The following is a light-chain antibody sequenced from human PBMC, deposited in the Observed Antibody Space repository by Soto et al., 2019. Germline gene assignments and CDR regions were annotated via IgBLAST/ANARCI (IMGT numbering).Light chain of an antibody. V-gene: IGLV2-23*01. CDR2: EGS. CDR1: SSDVGSYNL. Sequence: QSVLTQPASVSGSPGQSITISCTGTSSDVGSYNLVSWYQQHPGKAPKLMVYEGSKRPSGVSNRFSGSKSANTASLTISGLQAEDEADYDCSSYAGSSTFYVFGTGTKLTVL. CDR3: SSYAGSSTFYV. J-gene: IGLJ1*01.